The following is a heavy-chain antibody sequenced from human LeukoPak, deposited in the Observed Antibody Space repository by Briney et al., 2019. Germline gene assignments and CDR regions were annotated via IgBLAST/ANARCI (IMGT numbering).Heavy chain of an antibody. D-gene: IGHD2-2*01. CDR1: GGSITTYY. CDR3: ARHGEYQLLMRPDFDY. Sequence: PSETLSLTCTVSGGSITTYYWSWIRQPPGKGLEWIGYIYYSGRTDYNPSLKSRVTISVDTSKNQFSLKLSSVTAADTAVYYCARHGEYQLLMRPDFDYWGQGTLVTVSS. CDR2: IYYSGRT. V-gene: IGHV4-59*08. J-gene: IGHJ4*02.